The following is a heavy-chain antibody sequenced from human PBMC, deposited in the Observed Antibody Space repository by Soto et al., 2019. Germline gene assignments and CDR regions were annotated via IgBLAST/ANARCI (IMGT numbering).Heavy chain of an antibody. Sequence: SVKVSCKASGGTFSSCAISCVRQAPGQGLEWMGGIIPIFGTANYAQKFQGRVTITADESTSTAYMELSSLRSEDTAVYYCANGYGGNSVRRAFDIWGQGTMVTVSS. J-gene: IGHJ3*02. CDR1: GGTFSSCA. D-gene: IGHD2-21*02. V-gene: IGHV1-69*13. CDR2: IIPIFGTA. CDR3: ANGYGGNSVRRAFDI.